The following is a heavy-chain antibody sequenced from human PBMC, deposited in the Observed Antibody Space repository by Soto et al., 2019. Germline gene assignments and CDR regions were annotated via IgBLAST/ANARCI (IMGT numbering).Heavy chain of an antibody. V-gene: IGHV1-3*01. D-gene: IGHD3-22*01. Sequence: GASVKVSCKASGYTFTSYAMHWVRPAPGQRLEWMGWINAGNGNTKYSQKFQGRVTITRDTSASTAYMELSSLRPEDTAVYYCARELDSSGYDDSYNWFDPWGQGTLVTVSS. CDR3: ARELDSSGYDDSYNWFDP. CDR1: GYTFTSYA. J-gene: IGHJ5*02. CDR2: INAGNGNT.